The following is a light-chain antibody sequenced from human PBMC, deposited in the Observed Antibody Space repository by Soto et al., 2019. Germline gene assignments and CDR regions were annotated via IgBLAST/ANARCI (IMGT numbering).Light chain of an antibody. J-gene: IGLJ1*01. CDR1: NSNIGTNT. CDR2: TNN. V-gene: IGLV1-44*01. Sequence: QSVLTQPPSASATPGQRVTISCSGSNSNIGTNTVNWYQQPPGTAPRLLIYTNNQRPSGVPQRFSGSKTGTSASLAIGGLQSEDGADYYCAAWDDSLGAYVFGTGTKVTVL. CDR3: AAWDDSLGAYV.